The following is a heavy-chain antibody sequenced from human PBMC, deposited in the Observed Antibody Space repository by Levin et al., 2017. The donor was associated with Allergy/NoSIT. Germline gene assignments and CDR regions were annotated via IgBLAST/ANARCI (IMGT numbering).Heavy chain of an antibody. CDR1: GFTFSSYG. Sequence: HPGGSLRLSCAASGFTFSSYGMHWVRQAPGKGLEWVAVIWYDGSNKYYADSVKGRFTISRDNSKNTLYLQMNSLRAEDTAVYYCARDNGLVASPGDAFDIWGQGTMVTVSS. J-gene: IGHJ3*02. V-gene: IGHV3-33*01. CDR3: ARDNGLVASPGDAFDI. D-gene: IGHD2-8*02. CDR2: IWYDGSNK.